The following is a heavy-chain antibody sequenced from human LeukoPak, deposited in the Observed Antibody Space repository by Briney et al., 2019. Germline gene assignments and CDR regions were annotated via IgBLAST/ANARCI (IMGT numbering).Heavy chain of an antibody. CDR1: GFTFSSSA. CDR2: INQVSSHI. J-gene: IGHJ4*02. V-gene: IGHV3-21*01. D-gene: IGHD4-17*01. CDR3: VRGSYGAYDY. Sequence: GGSLRLSCAASGFTFSSSAMNWVRQAPGKGLEWVSSINQVSSHIYYADSVRGRFTISRDNAKNSLYLQMSSLRAEDTAVYYCVRGSYGAYDYWGQGSLVTVSS.